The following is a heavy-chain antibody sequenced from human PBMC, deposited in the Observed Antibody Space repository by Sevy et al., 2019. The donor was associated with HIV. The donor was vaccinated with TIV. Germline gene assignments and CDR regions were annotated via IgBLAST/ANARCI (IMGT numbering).Heavy chain of an antibody. V-gene: IGHV4-38-2*02. D-gene: IGHD3-3*01. CDR2: IYHSGST. J-gene: IGHJ4*02. CDR1: GYSISSGYY. CDR3: ARVNRYYDFWSGYYTWYFDY. Sequence: SDTLSLTCTVSGYSISSGYYWGWIRQPPGKGLEWIGSIYHSGSTYYNPSLKSRVTISVDTSKNQFSLKLSSVTAADTAVYYCARVNRYYDFWSGYYTWYFDYWGQGTLVTVSS.